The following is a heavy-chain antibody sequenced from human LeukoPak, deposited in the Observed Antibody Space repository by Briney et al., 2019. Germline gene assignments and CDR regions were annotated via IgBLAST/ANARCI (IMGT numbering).Heavy chain of an antibody. CDR1: GGSFSGSY. J-gene: IGHJ4*02. CDR2: IYSSGST. V-gene: IGHV4-4*07. D-gene: IGHD2-15*01. CDR3: ARGFCSGGSCYLFDS. Sequence: SETLSLTCTVSGGSFSGSYWSWIRQPAGKGLEWIGRIYSSGSTNYNPPLKSRVTMSVDTTKNQVSLKLNSVTAADTAVYYCARGFCSGGSCYLFDSWGQGTLVTVSS.